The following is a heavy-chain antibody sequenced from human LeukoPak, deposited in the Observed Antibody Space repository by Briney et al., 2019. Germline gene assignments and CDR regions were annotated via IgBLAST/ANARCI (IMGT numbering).Heavy chain of an antibody. V-gene: IGHV3-23*01. CDR2: IGFGDDSA. CDR3: ATKEWGNYGMDV. J-gene: IGHJ6*02. D-gene: IGHD7-27*01. CDR1: GFTFNNYA. Sequence: GGSLRLSCAASGFTFNNYAMSWVRQAPGKGLEWVSTIGFGDDSAYYADSVKGRFTISRDNSKNTLYLQMNSLGAEDTAVYYCATKEWGNYGMDVWGQGTLVTVSS.